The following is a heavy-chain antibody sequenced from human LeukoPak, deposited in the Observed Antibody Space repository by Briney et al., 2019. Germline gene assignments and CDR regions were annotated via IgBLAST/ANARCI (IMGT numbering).Heavy chain of an antibody. V-gene: IGHV5-10-1*01. J-gene: IGHJ4*02. CDR3: ARLQNYYGSGSYDKWRDY. D-gene: IGHD3-10*01. CDR1: GYSTTSYW. Sequence: GESLKISCKASGYSTTSYWISGGRQMRGKVVGWMGRIDPNDSYTNYSTSFQGHVTISADKSISTAYLQWSSLKASDTAMYYCARLQNYYGSGSYDKWRDYWGQGTLVTVSS. CDR2: IDPNDSYT.